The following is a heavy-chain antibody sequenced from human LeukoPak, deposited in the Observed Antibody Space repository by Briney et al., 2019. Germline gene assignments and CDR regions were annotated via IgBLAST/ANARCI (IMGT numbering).Heavy chain of an antibody. D-gene: IGHD3-10*01. J-gene: IGHJ4*02. CDR2: ISGSGDTT. CDR3: ASRGDRKGDYFDY. V-gene: IGHV3-23*01. CDR1: GFTFSSYA. Sequence: PGGSLRLSCAASGFTFSSYAMSWVRQAPGKGLEWVSAISGSGDTTYYADSVKGRFTISRDNSKNTLYLQMNSLRVEDTAVYYCASRGDRKGDYFDYWGQGTLVTVSS.